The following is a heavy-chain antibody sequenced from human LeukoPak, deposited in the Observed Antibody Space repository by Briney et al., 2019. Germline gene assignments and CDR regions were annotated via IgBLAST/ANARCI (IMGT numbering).Heavy chain of an antibody. CDR2: IYHSGST. J-gene: IGHJ5*02. CDR3: ARGHPRLGIFGVVSILNWFDP. D-gene: IGHD3-3*01. V-gene: IGHV4-4*02. CDR1: GVSISSGNW. Sequence: SGTLSLTCAVSGVSISSGNWWTWVRQPPGKGLEWVGEIYHSGSTNYNPSLRSRVTISVDTSKNQFSLKLSSVTAADTAVYYCARGHPRLGIFGVVSILNWFDPWGQGTLVTVSS.